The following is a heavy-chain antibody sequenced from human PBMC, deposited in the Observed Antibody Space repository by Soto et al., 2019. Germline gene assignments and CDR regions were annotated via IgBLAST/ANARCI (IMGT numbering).Heavy chain of an antibody. J-gene: IGHJ3*02. V-gene: IGHV3-21*01. Sequence: EVQLVESGGGLVKPGGSLRLSCAASGFTFSSYSMNWVRQAPGKGLEWVSSISSSSSYIYYADSVKGRFTISRDNAKNSLYLQMNSLRAEDTAVYYCAREPHREFWSGYYMPDAFDIWGQGTMVTVSS. D-gene: IGHD3-3*01. CDR3: AREPHREFWSGYYMPDAFDI. CDR1: GFTFSSYS. CDR2: ISSSSSYI.